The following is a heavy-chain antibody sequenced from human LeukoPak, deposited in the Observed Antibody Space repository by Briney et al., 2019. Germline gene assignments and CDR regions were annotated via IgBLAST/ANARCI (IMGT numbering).Heavy chain of an antibody. CDR1: GYTFTSYY. J-gene: IGHJ6*02. Sequence: GASVKVSCKASGYTFTSYYMHWVRQAPGQGLEWMGIINPSGGSTSYAQKFQGRVTMTRDTSISTAYMELSRLRSDDTAVYYCARDLDRTYYDFWSARYGMDVWGQGTTVTVSS. CDR3: ARDLDRTYYDFWSARYGMDV. CDR2: INPSGGST. V-gene: IGHV1-46*01. D-gene: IGHD3-3*01.